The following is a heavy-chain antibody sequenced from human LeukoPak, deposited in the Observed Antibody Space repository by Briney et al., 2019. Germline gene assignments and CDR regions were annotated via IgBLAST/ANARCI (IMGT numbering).Heavy chain of an antibody. V-gene: IGHV3-23*01. Sequence: PGGSLRLSCAASELSFSSYAMSWVRQAPGKGLEWVSAVSGTSTNTYYSDSVKGRFTISRDNSQNTLYLQMNNLEGGDTAVYYCAKGAAVAGTLYFQHWGQGTLVTVSS. CDR1: ELSFSSYA. D-gene: IGHD6-19*01. CDR3: AKGAAVAGTLYFQH. CDR2: VSGTSTNT. J-gene: IGHJ1*01.